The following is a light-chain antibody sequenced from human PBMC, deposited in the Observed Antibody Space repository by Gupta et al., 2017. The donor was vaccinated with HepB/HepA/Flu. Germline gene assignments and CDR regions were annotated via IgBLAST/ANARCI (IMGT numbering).Light chain of an antibody. CDR3: QQEGSSLKT. CDR1: QSLSSKY. J-gene: IGKJ1*01. CDR2: AAS. Sequence: EIVLTQSPGTLSLSPGERATLSCRASQSLSSKYLAWYQQKPGQAPRLLIHAASSRATGIPDRFSGSGSGTEFTLTISRREPEDFAVYYCQQEGSSLKTFGQGTKVEIK. V-gene: IGKV3-20*01.